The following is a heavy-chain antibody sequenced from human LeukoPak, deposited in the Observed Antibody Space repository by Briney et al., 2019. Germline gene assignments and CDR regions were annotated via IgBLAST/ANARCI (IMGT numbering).Heavy chain of an antibody. V-gene: IGHV3-21*01. D-gene: IGHD2-2*02. CDR2: ISSSSSYI. CDR3: ARDGCSSTSCYTEYYYYMDV. J-gene: IGHJ6*03. Sequence: GGSLRLSCAASGFTFSSYSMNWVRQAPGKGLEWVSSISSSSSYIYYADSVKGRFTISRDNAKNSLYLQMNSLRAEDTAVYYCARDGCSSTSCYTEYYYYMDVWGKGTTVTVSS. CDR1: GFTFSSYS.